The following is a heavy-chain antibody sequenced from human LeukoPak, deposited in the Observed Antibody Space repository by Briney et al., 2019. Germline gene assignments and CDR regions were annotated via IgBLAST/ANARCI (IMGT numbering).Heavy chain of an antibody. CDR1: GFSFSSFW. V-gene: IGHV3-7*01. D-gene: IGHD2-8*01. Sequence: GGSLRLSCAASGFSFSSFWMNWVRQAPGKGLEWVANIKEDGSEKYYVDSVKGRVTISRDNANKSLYLQMNSLRAEDTAVYYCARHGLDYWGQGTLVTVSS. CDR3: ARHGLDY. CDR2: IKEDGSEK. J-gene: IGHJ4*02.